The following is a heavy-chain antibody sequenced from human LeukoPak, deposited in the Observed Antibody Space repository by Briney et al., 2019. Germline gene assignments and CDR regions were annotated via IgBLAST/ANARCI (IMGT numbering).Heavy chain of an antibody. V-gene: IGHV4-34*01. D-gene: IGHD3-22*01. J-gene: IGHJ4*02. CDR1: GGSFSGYF. CDR2: INHGGST. CDR3: ATGPPLTYDRSGYYFFDY. Sequence: SYTLSLTCAVYGGSFSGYFWTWIRQPPPKGLEWIGEINHGGSTNYNPSLKSRVTISVDTSKNHFSLKLSSLTAADTAVYYYATGPPLTYDRSGYYFFDYWGKGTLVTVSS.